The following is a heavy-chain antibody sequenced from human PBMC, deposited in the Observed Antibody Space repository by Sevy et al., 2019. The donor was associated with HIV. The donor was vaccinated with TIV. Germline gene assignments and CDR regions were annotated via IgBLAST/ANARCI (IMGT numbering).Heavy chain of an antibody. D-gene: IGHD3-3*01. J-gene: IGHJ6*02. CDR3: ARAQTDFWSGGMGV. V-gene: IGHV1-2*06. CDR2: INPISGAT. CDR1: GYAFTGYF. Sequence: ASVKVSCKALGYAFTGYFIHWVRQAPGQGLEWMGRINPISGATDDSHRFQGRVTMTRDTSISTAYLDVRRLTSNDTAIYYCARAQTDFWSGGMGVWGQGTAVTVSS.